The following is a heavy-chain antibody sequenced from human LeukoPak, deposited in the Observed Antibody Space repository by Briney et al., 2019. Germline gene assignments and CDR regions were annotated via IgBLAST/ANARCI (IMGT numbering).Heavy chain of an antibody. J-gene: IGHJ4*02. V-gene: IGHV3-23*01. CDR1: GFTFSSYA. D-gene: IGHD2-15*01. CDR3: AKDRYCSGGSCYSGFDY. Sequence: GASLRLPCAASGFTFSSYAMSWVRQAPGKGLEWVSAISGSGSSTYYADSVKGRFTISRDNSKNTLYLQMNSLRAEDTAVYYCAKDRYCSGGSCYSGFDYWGQGTLVTVSS. CDR2: ISGSGSST.